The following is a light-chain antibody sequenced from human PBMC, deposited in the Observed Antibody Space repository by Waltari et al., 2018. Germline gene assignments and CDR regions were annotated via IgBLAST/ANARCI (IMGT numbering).Light chain of an antibody. CDR2: NDN. V-gene: IGLV1-44*01. CDR3: AAWDDSLNGGV. J-gene: IGLJ2*01. CDR1: SSNIGTNT. Sequence: QRVTISCSGSSSNIGTNTVNWYQQLPGTAPKLLIYNDNQRSSGVPDRISGTKSDTSASLAISGLRSEDEADYYCAAWDDSLNGGVFGGGTKVTVL.